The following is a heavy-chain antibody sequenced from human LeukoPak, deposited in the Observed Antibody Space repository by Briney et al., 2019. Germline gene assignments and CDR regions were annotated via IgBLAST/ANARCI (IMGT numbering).Heavy chain of an antibody. V-gene: IGHV1-46*01. D-gene: IGHD6-13*01. CDR1: GYTFTGHY. J-gene: IGHJ6*03. Sequence: GASVKVSCKASGYTFTGHYMHWVRQAPGQGLEWMGIINPSGGSTSYAQKFQGRVTMTRDMSTSTVYMELSSLRSEDTAVYYCARDRGYSSSWTAQYYYYMDVWGKGTTVTVSS. CDR2: INPSGGST. CDR3: ARDRGYSSSWTAQYYYYMDV.